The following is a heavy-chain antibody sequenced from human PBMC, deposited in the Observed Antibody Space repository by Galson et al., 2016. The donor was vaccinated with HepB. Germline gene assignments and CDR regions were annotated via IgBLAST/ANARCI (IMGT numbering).Heavy chain of an antibody. D-gene: IGHD6-13*01. CDR2: ILYDGTNK. J-gene: IGHJ4*01. CDR3: VKDIAPAGIGVGDY. V-gene: IGHV3-30*18. CDR1: GFIFSDYY. Sequence: SLRLSCATSGFIFSDYYMDWVRQAPGKGLEWVAVILYDGTNKNHADSVKGRFTISRDNSKNTLYLQMNSLTTEDTAVYYCVKDIAPAGIGVGDYWGHGTLVTVSS.